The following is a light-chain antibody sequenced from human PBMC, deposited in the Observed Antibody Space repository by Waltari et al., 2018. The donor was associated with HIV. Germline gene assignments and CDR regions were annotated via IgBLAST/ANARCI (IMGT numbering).Light chain of an antibody. CDR3: VLSYDADWV. CDR1: TGPVTNYHH. Sequence: QAVVTQEPSLTVSPGGTVTLTCDSSTGPVTNYHHPYWFPQKPAQAPRTLIYDTSNRQSWTPARFSASLLGGKAALTLSGAQREDEADYYSVLSYDADWVFGGGTKLTVL. J-gene: IGLJ3*02. CDR2: DTS. V-gene: IGLV7-46*01.